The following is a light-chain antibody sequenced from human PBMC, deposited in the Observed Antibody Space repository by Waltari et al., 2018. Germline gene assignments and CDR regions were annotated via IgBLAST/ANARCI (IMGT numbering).Light chain of an antibody. Sequence: DILLTQSPLSLPVTRGEPASISCRSRQSLLHSNGYNSLDWYLQRPGQSPQVLIYLGSNRASGVPDRFSGSGSGTDFTLNISRVEAEDVGVYYCMQILQPARTFGQGTRLEIK. J-gene: IGKJ2*01. CDR1: QSLLHSNGYNS. V-gene: IGKV2-28*01. CDR2: LGS. CDR3: MQILQPART.